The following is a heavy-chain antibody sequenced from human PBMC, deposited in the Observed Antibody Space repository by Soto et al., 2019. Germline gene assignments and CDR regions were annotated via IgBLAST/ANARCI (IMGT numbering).Heavy chain of an antibody. V-gene: IGHV3-33*01. Sequence: PGGSLRLSCAASGFSFSGYGMHWVRQAPGKGLEWVTMIWYDGSKQYYADSVRGRFTTSRDNSKNTLYVQMNNMRAEDTAVYYCARGPYSGKLDHWGQGTLVTVPS. CDR2: IWYDGSKQ. J-gene: IGHJ4*02. CDR3: ARGPYSGKLDH. D-gene: IGHD5-12*01. CDR1: GFSFSGYG.